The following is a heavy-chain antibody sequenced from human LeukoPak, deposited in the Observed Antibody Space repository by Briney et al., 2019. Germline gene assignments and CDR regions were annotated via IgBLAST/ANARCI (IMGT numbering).Heavy chain of an antibody. CDR2: ISAYNGNT. CDR3: ASDRPLQSRAAVPFDP. D-gene: IGHD2-15*01. J-gene: IGHJ5*02. V-gene: IGHV1-18*01. CDR1: GYTFTSYG. Sequence: ASVKVSCKASGYTFTSYGISWVRQAPGQGLEWMGWISAYNGNTNYAQKLQGRVTMTTDTSTSTAYMELRSLRSDDTAVYYCASDRPLQSRAAVPFDPWGQGTLVTVSS.